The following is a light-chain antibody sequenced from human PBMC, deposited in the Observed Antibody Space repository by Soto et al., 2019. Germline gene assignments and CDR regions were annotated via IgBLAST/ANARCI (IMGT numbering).Light chain of an antibody. V-gene: IGKV2-30*02. CDR2: TVS. J-gene: IGKJ5*01. Sequence: DVVMTQSPLSLPVTLGQPASISCRSNQSLVHSDGIAYFSWFQQRPGRSPRRLIYTVSNRDSGVPDRFSGSGSGTDFALKISRVEAEDVGVYYGMQGTHWPITFGQGTRLEIK. CDR3: MQGTHWPIT. CDR1: QSLVHSDGIAY.